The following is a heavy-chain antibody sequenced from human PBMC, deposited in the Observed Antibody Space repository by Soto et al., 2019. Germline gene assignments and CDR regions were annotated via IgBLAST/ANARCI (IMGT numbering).Heavy chain of an antibody. CDR3: ARQGGYCSSTSCYQAYYYGMDV. Sequence: GESLKISCKGSGYSFTIYWISWVRQMPGKGLEWMGRIDPSDSYTNYSPSFQGHVTISADKSISTAYLQWSSLKASDTAMYYCARQGGYCSSTSCYQAYYYGMDVWGQGTTVTVSS. J-gene: IGHJ6*02. V-gene: IGHV5-10-1*01. CDR1: GYSFTIYW. D-gene: IGHD2-2*01. CDR2: IDPSDSYT.